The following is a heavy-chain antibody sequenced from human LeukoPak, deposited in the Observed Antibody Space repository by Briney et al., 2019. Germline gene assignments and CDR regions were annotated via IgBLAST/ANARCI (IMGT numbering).Heavy chain of an antibody. CDR1: GGSISSSSYY. V-gene: IGHV4-39*07. D-gene: IGHD3-10*01. CDR2: IYYSGTT. CDR3: ASVMTLHYYGSGTFDY. Sequence: SETLSPTCTVSGGSISSSSYYWGWIRQPPGKGLELIGSIYYSGTTYYNPSLKSRVTISVDTSKNQFSLKLSSVTAADTAVYYCASVMTLHYYGSGTFDYWGQGTLVTVSS. J-gene: IGHJ4*02.